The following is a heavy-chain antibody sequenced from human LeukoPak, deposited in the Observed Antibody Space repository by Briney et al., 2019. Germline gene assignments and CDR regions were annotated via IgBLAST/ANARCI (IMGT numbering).Heavy chain of an antibody. D-gene: IGHD4-17*01. CDR2: IYYSGST. V-gene: IGHV4-59*01. CDR1: GGSISSYY. J-gene: IGHJ2*01. Sequence: PSETLSLTCTVSGGSISSYYWSWIRQPPGKGLEWIGYIYYSGSTNCNPSLKSRVTISVDTSKNQFSLKLSSVTAADTAVYYCARVVTVSYWYFDLWGRDTLVTVSS. CDR3: ARVVTVSYWYFDL.